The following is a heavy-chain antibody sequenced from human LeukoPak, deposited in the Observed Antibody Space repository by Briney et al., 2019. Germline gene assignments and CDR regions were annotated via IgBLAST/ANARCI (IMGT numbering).Heavy chain of an antibody. D-gene: IGHD3-22*01. CDR2: IYHSGST. CDR1: GYSISSGYY. J-gene: IGHJ5*02. CDR3: AREVIDSNLRFDP. Sequence: SETLSLTCTVSGYSISSGYYWGWIRQPPGKGLEWIGSIYHSGSTYYNPSLKSRVTISVDTSTNQFSLKLSSVTAADTAVYYCAREVIDSNLRFDPWGQGTLVTVSS. V-gene: IGHV4-38-2*02.